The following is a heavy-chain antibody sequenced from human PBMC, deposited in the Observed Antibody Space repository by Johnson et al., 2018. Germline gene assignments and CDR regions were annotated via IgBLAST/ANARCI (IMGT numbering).Heavy chain of an antibody. D-gene: IGHD1-26*01. CDR3: AKEGGMGWEYDGPFQY. CDR2: ISYDGSNK. CDR1: GFTFSSYG. J-gene: IGHJ1*01. V-gene: IGHV3-30*18. Sequence: QVQLVQSGGGVVQPGRSLRLSCAASGFTFSSYGMHWVRQAPGKGLEWVAVISYDGSNKYYADSVKGRFTISRDNSKNTLYLQRNSLRAEETAVYYWAKEGGMGWEYDGPFQYWGPGTLVTVSS.